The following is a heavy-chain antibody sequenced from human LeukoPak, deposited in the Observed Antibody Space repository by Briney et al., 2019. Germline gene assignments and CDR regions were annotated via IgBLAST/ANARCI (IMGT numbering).Heavy chain of an antibody. CDR1: GGSTSSGNYY. CDR2: IYYSGST. D-gene: IGHD3-22*01. J-gene: IGHJ4*02. CDR3: ARMNYDSSSYY. V-gene: IGHV4-61*01. Sequence: MPSETLSLTCTVSGGSTSSGNYYWGWIRQPPGKGLEWIGYIYYSGSTNYNPSLKSRVTISVDTSKNQFSLKLSSVTAADTAVYYCARMNYDSSSYYWGQGTLVTVSS.